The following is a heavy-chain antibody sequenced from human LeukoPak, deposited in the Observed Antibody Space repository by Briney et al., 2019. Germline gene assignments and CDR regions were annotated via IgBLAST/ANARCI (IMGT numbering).Heavy chain of an antibody. Sequence: PGGALGVACETSGCTFSTYAMNWTCQGPGKGLERSSYISSSGGTIYYADSVKGRFTISRDNAKNSLYLQMSSLRAEDTAVYYCARDSMVRGVPTYYFDYWGQGSLVTVSS. V-gene: IGHV3-48*03. CDR1: GCTFSTYA. CDR2: ISSSGGTI. D-gene: IGHD3-10*01. CDR3: ARDSMVRGVPTYYFDY. J-gene: IGHJ4*02.